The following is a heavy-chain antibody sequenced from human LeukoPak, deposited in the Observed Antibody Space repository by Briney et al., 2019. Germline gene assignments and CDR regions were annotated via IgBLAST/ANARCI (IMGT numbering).Heavy chain of an antibody. CDR2: IYTSGST. Sequence: SETLSLTCTVSGGSISSYYWSWIRQPAGKGLEWIGRIYTSGSTNYNPSLKSRVTISVDTSKNQFSLKLSSVTAADTAVYYCARVGPRYSGYDRAGYFDYWGQGTLVTVSS. CDR1: GGSISSYY. J-gene: IGHJ4*02. V-gene: IGHV4-4*07. CDR3: ARVGPRYSGYDRAGYFDY. D-gene: IGHD5-12*01.